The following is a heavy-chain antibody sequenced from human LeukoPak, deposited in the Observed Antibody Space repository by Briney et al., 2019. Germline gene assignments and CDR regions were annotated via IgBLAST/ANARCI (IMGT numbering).Heavy chain of an antibody. CDR3: ARENNFGSGMDV. D-gene: IGHD3-10*01. CDR2: IYSGGNT. V-gene: IGHV3-53*01. J-gene: IGHJ6*02. CDR1: GFTISSNS. Sequence: GGSLRLSCAASGFTISSNSMKWVRRAPGEGLQWVSVIYSGGNTYYADAVKGRFTISRDNSKNTLYLQMNSLSAEDTAIYYCARENNFGSGMDVWGQGTTVTVSS.